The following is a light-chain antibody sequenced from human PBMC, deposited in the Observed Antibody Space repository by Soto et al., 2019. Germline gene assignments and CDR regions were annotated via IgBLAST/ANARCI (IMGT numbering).Light chain of an antibody. CDR2: DAS. Sequence: DIQVTQSPSTLSASVGDRVTITCRASQSISSWLSWYQQKPGKAPNLLIYDASNLDSGVPARFSGSGSGTEFTLTISSLEPDDFATYYCQQYNSYLITFGQGTRLEIK. J-gene: IGKJ5*01. CDR1: QSISSW. V-gene: IGKV1-5*01. CDR3: QQYNSYLIT.